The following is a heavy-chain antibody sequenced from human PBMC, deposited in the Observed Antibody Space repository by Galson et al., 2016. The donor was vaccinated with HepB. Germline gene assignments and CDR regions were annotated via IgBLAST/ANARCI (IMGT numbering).Heavy chain of an antibody. CDR2: IYYSGRT. D-gene: IGHD1-26*01. V-gene: IGHV4-59*01. Sequence: SETLSLTCTVSGGSISTYFWSWIRQPPGKGLEWIGYIYYSGRTNYNPSLKSRVTVSVDTSNNQFSLTLSSVTAADTAVYYCAREDSGASGFDFWGQGTLVTVSS. CDR1: GGSISTYF. J-gene: IGHJ4*02. CDR3: AREDSGASGFDF.